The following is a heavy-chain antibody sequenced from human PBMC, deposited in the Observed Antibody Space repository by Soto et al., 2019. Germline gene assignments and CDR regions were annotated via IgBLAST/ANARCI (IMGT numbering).Heavy chain of an antibody. CDR1: GFTFSDYY. D-gene: IGHD3-10*01. J-gene: IGHJ6*02. V-gene: IGHV3-11*01. Sequence: GGSLRLSCAASGFTFSDYYMSWIRQAPGKGLEWVSYISSSGSTIYYADSVKGRFTISRDNAKNSLYLQMNSLRAEDTAVYYCARDQPYYYGSGSYYYYYYGMDVWGQGTTVTVSS. CDR3: ARDQPYYYGSGSYYYYYYGMDV. CDR2: ISSSGSTI.